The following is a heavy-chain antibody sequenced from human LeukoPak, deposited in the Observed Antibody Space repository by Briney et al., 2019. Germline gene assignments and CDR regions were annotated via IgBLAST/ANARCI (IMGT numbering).Heavy chain of an antibody. D-gene: IGHD4-17*01. CDR3: ARTSVTTGHFYFDS. CDR1: GFTFGSYA. Sequence: GGSLRLPCTASGFTFGSYAMTWVRQAPGKGLECVSVMSGYSGYTYFADSVKGRFTISRDNSKNTLYLQMHSLRAEDTAVYYCARTSVTTGHFYFDSWGRGTLVTVSS. J-gene: IGHJ4*02. V-gene: IGHV3-23*01. CDR2: MSGYSGYT.